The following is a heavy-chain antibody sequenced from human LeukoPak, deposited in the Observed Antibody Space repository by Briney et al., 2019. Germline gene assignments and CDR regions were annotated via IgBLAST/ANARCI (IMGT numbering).Heavy chain of an antibody. J-gene: IGHJ4*02. CDR3: ARDHHDYGDYAYYFDY. D-gene: IGHD4-17*01. CDR2: ISYDGSNK. CDR1: GFTFSSYA. V-gene: IGHV3-30-3*01. Sequence: GGSLRLSCAASGFTFSSYAMHWVRQAPGKGLEWVAVISYDGSNKYYADSVKGRFTISGDNSKNTLYLQMNSLRAEDTAVYYCARDHHDYGDYAYYFDYWGQGTLVTVSS.